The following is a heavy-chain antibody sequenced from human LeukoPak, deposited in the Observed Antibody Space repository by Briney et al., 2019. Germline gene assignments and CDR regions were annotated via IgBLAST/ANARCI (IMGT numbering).Heavy chain of an antibody. D-gene: IGHD5-18*01. CDR1: GFTFNNYA. CDR3: AKGGGYTYGIAFCDI. Sequence: GGSLRLSCAASGFTFNNYAMHWVRQAPGKGLEWVVVTSYDGRDKYYADSVKGRFTISRDNSNNMLSLLMNSLRAEDTAVYYCAKGGGYTYGIAFCDIWGRGTMVTVSS. J-gene: IGHJ3*02. CDR2: TSYDGRDK. V-gene: IGHV3-30*18.